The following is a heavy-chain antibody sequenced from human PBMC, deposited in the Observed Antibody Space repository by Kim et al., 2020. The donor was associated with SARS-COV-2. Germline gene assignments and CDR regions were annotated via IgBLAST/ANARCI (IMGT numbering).Heavy chain of an antibody. Sequence: SETLSLTCIVSRGSTSNYYWSWIRQPPGKGLEWIGYMYYSGSTNYNPSLKSRVTISVDTSKNQFSLKLRFVTAADTAVYYCARHVGVGAPRWFDPWGQGTLVTVSS. D-gene: IGHD1-26*01. CDR2: MYYSGST. V-gene: IGHV4-59*08. CDR3: ARHVGVGAPRWFDP. CDR1: RGSTSNYY. J-gene: IGHJ5*02.